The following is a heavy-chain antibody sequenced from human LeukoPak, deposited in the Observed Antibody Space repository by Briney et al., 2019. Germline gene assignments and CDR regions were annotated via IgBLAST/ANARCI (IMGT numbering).Heavy chain of an antibody. CDR3: ASRAASVTLGY. CDR1: GYTFSGYQ. D-gene: IGHD2-15*01. V-gene: IGHV1-2*06. J-gene: IGHJ4*02. Sequence: ASVKVSCKASGYTFSGYQVHWLRQAPGQGLEWMGRMNPSSGVTNYAQKFQGRVTMTRGTSINTAYLDLSALKSDDTAVYYCASRAASVTLGYWGQGALVTVSS. CDR2: MNPSSGVT.